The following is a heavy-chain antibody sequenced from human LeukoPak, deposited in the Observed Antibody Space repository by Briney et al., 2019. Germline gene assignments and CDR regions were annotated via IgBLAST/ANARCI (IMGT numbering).Heavy chain of an antibody. CDR1: GYTFTSYG. V-gene: IGHV1-18*01. CDR2: ISAYNGNT. CDR3: ARAPPSYYYDSSGPTSTELDY. D-gene: IGHD3-22*01. Sequence: ASVKVSCKASGYTFTSYGISWVRQAPGQGLEWMGWISAYNGNTNYAQKLQGRVTMTTDTSTSTAYMELRSLRSDDTAVYYCARAPPSYYYDSSGPTSTELDYWGQGTLVTVSS. J-gene: IGHJ4*02.